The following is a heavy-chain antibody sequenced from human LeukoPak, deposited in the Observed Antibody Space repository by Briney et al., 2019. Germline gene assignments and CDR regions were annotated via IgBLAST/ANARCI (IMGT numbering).Heavy chain of an antibody. CDR1: GFSFSNYA. J-gene: IGHJ3*01. Sequence: GRSLRLSCAASGFSFSNYAMDWVRQAPGKGLEWVAVISKDGSMKYYSDSVKGRFTASRDNSIHTLYLEMNSLKTEDTAVYYCAGESFDFWSQGTMVTVSS. CDR3: AGESFDF. CDR2: ISKDGSMK. V-gene: IGHV3-30*04.